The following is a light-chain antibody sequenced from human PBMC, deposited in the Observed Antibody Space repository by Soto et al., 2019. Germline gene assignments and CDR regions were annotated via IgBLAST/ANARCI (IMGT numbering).Light chain of an antibody. CDR1: QSVSSSY. J-gene: IGKJ5*01. Sequence: EGVLTQSPGTLSLSPGERGTLSCRASQSVSSSYLAWYQQRPGQPPRLLIYGTSKRATGIPDRFSGSGFDKDFTLTISRLDPEDSAVYYCQQYVGPRFTFGQGTRLAIK. V-gene: IGKV3-20*01. CDR2: GTS. CDR3: QQYVGPRFT.